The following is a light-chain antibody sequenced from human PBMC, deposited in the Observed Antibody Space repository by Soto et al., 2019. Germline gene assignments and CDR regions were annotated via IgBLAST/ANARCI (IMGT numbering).Light chain of an antibody. V-gene: IGKV3-15*01. CDR3: QQYDAWPRT. Sequence: EIVMTQSPASLSVPPGERATLSCRASQSVSSNFAWYLQKPGQAPRLLIYGASTRATAVPARFTASGSGTEFTLTISSLQSDDFGVYYCQQYDAWPRTFGQGTKVEIK. CDR1: QSVSSN. J-gene: IGKJ1*01. CDR2: GAS.